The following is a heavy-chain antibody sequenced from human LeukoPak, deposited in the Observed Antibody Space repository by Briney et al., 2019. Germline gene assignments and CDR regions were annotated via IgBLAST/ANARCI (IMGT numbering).Heavy chain of an antibody. D-gene: IGHD3-16*02. CDR1: GYTFTSYG. V-gene: IGHV1-18*04. J-gene: IGHJ4*02. Sequence: GASVKVSCKASGYTFTSYGISWVRQAPGQGLEWMGSISPYNGNTKYTERLQGRVIMTTDTSTRTAHMELRSLRSDDTAVFYCARDQYDYTWGSYRPYFDSWGQGTQVTVSS. CDR3: ARDQYDYTWGSYRPYFDS. CDR2: ISPYNGNT.